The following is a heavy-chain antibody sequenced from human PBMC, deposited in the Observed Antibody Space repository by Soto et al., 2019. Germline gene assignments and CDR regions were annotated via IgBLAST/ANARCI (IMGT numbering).Heavy chain of an antibody. CDR3: AKAPDVITA. D-gene: IGHD2-21*01. CDR2: ISYDGSNK. J-gene: IGHJ5*02. CDR1: GFTFSSYG. Sequence: GGSLRLSCAASGFTFSSYGMHWVRQAPGKGLRWVAVISYDGSNKYYADSVKGRFTISRDNSKNTLYLQMNSLRAEDTAVYYCAKAPDVITAWGQGTLVTVSS. V-gene: IGHV3-30*18.